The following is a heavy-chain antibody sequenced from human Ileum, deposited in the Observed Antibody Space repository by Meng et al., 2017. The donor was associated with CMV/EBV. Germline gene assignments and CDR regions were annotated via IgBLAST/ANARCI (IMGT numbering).Heavy chain of an antibody. D-gene: IGHD2-21*01. CDR3: ARDFKWHIDY. V-gene: IGHV3-30*02. J-gene: IGHJ4*02. CDR1: GFTFSDYG. Sequence: GESLKISCAASGFTFSDYGMHWVRQAPGKGLEWVTFIHYDGSSIDYADSVKGRFTISRDNSKNTLYLQMNSLRPEDTAVYFCARDFKWHIDYWGQGRRVTVSS. CDR2: IHYDGSSI.